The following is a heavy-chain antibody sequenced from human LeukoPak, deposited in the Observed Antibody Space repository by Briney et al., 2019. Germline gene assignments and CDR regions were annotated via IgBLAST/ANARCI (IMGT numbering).Heavy chain of an antibody. CDR1: GGTFSSYA. CDR3: ATPPLGYCSSTSCLEYFQH. V-gene: IGHV1-69*05. J-gene: IGHJ1*01. Sequence: SVKVSCKASGGTFSSYAISWVRQAPGQGLEWMGGIIPIFGTANYAQKFQGRVTITTDESTSTAYMELSSLRSEDTAVYYCATPPLGYCSSTSCLEYFQHWGQGTLVTVSS. CDR2: IIPIFGTA. D-gene: IGHD2-2*01.